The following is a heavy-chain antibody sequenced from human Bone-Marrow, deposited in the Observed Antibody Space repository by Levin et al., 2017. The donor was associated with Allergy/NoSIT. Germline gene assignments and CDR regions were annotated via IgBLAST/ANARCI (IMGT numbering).Heavy chain of an antibody. Sequence: PSETLSLTCTVSGGSISSSSYYWGWIRQPPGKGLEWIGSIYYSGSTYYNPSLKSRVTISVDTSKNQFSLKLSSVTAADTAVYYCARDSEMATISVYYYGMDVWGQGTTVTVSS. CDR2: IYYSGST. D-gene: IGHD5-24*01. V-gene: IGHV4-39*07. CDR1: GGSISSSSYY. J-gene: IGHJ6*02. CDR3: ARDSEMATISVYYYGMDV.